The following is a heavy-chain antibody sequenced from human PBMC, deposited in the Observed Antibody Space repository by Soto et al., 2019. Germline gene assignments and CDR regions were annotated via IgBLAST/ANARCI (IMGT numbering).Heavy chain of an antibody. D-gene: IGHD3-16*02. CDR3: ARGSELSFFYYFDY. V-gene: IGHV4-31*03. Sequence: SETLSLTCTVSGGSISSGGYYWSWIRQHPGKGLEWIGYIYYSGSTYYNPSLKSRVTISVDTSKNQFSLKLSSVTAADTAVYYCARGSELSFFYYFDYWGQGTLVTVAS. J-gene: IGHJ4*02. CDR2: IYYSGST. CDR1: GGSISSGGYY.